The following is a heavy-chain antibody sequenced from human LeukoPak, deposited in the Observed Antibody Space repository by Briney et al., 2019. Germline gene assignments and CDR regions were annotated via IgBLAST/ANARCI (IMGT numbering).Heavy chain of an antibody. V-gene: IGHV4-59*01. J-gene: IGHJ3*02. CDR1: GGSISSYY. Sequence: SETQSLTCTVSGGSISSYYWSWIRQPPGKGLEWIGHIYGSGSTNYNPSLKSRVTLSVDTSKNQFSLKLSSVTAADTAVFYCARYFDWTWAFDIWGVGTTVSFSS. CDR2: IYGSGST. D-gene: IGHD3-9*01. CDR3: ARYFDWTWAFDI.